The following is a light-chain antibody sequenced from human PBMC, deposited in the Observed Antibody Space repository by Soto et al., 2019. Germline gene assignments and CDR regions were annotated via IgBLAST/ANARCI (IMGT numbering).Light chain of an antibody. J-gene: IGLJ2*01. V-gene: IGLV2-14*01. CDR2: EVS. CDR3: SSYTSATTLV. Sequence: QSALTQPASVSGSPGQSITISCTGAAGRYNYVSWYQQHPGKAPKHIIYEVSSRPSGVANRFSGSKSGNTASLTISGLQADDEADYYFSSYTSATTLVFGRGTKVTVL. CDR1: AGRYNY.